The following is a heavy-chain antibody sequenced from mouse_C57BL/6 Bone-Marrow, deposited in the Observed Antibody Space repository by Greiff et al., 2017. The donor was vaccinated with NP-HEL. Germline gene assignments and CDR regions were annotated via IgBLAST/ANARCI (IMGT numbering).Heavy chain of an antibody. V-gene: IGHV1-26*01. CDR3: ARDDYAGFAY. Sequence: VQLKQSGPELVKPGASVKISCKASGYTFTDYYMNWVKQSHGKSLEWIGDINPNNGGTSYNQKFKGKATLTVDKSSSTAYMELRSLTSEDSAVDYCARDDYAGFAYWGQGALVSVSA. J-gene: IGHJ3*01. CDR1: GYTFTDYY. D-gene: IGHD2-4*01. CDR2: INPNNGGT.